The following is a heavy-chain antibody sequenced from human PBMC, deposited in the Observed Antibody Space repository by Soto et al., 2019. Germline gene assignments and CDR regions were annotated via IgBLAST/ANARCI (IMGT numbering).Heavy chain of an antibody. V-gene: IGHV3-33*06. D-gene: IGHD5-12*01. J-gene: IGHJ4*02. CDR3: AKGGGYDLGGPQFDF. CDR1: GFTFSDFG. CDR2: ISYDGGNK. Sequence: QEQLVQSGGGVVQPGRSLRLSCAASGFTFSDFGMHWVRQAPGKGLEWVATISYDGGNKNYADSVKGRFTTSRDNSKNTLYLQMNSLRAEDTAVYYWAKGGGYDLGGPQFDFWGQGNLVTVSS.